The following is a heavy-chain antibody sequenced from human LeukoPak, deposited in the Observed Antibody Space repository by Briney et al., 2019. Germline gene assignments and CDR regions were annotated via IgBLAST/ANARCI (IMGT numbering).Heavy chain of an antibody. CDR2: INNDGEKT. CDR3: GRAQYYDSTNAGGMDV. D-gene: IGHD2/OR15-2a*01. CDR1: GFTFSTYW. V-gene: IGHV3-74*01. J-gene: IGHJ6*02. Sequence: QPGGSLRLSCVVSGFTFSTYWMHWVRQAPGKGLVWVSRINNDGEKTTYADSVKGRFTISRDNAKKTLFLQMNSLRIEDTAVYYCGRAQYYDSTNAGGMDVWGQGTTVTVSS.